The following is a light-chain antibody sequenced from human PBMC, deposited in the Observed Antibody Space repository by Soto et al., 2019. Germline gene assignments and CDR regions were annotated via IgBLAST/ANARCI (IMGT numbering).Light chain of an antibody. V-gene: IGKV3-15*01. CDR1: QTIVSN. J-gene: IGKJ1*01. CDR2: GAS. CDR3: QQYNNWPVT. Sequence: EIVMTQSPATLSVSPGERATLSCRATQTIVSNLAWYQQKPGQAPRLLISGASTRATGIPARFSGSGSGTDFTLTISSLQSEDVAIYYCQQYNNWPVTFGHGTKLDIK.